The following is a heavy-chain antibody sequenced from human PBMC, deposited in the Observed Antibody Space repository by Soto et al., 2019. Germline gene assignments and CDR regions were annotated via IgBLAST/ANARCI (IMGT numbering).Heavy chain of an antibody. J-gene: IGHJ4*02. D-gene: IGHD5-12*01. CDR1: GFTFDDYA. CDR2: ISWNSGSI. CDR3: AKDMGGSNLDY. Sequence: EVQLVESGGGLVQPGRSLRLSCAASGFTFDDYAMHWVRQAPGKGLEWVSGISWNSGSIGYADSVKGRFTISRDNAKNSLYLQMNCLRAEDTALYYCAKDMGGSNLDYSGQGTLVTVSS. V-gene: IGHV3-9*01.